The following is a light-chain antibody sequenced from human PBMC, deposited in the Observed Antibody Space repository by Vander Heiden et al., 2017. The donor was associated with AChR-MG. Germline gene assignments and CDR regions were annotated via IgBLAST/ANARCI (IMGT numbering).Light chain of an antibody. Sequence: QSALTQPASVSGSPGQSITISCTGTSSDVGDYDYVSWYQQHPGKAPNLIIYEVSNRPSGVSNRISGSKSGNTASLTISGLQAEDEADYYCSSYTSSTTVVFGGGTKLTVL. CDR2: EVS. CDR1: SSDVGDYDY. V-gene: IGLV2-14*01. CDR3: SSYTSSTTVV. J-gene: IGLJ2*01.